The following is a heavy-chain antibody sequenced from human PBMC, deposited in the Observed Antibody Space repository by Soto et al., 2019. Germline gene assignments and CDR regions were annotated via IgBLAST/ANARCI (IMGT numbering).Heavy chain of an antibody. D-gene: IGHD3-9*01. J-gene: IGHJ6*02. V-gene: IGHV5-51*01. CDR3: ARAGYYDILTGYPHAEYYYYGMDV. Sequence: GESLKISCKGSGYSFTSYWICWVRQMPGKGLEWMGIIYPGDSDTRYSPSFQGQVTISADKSISTAYLQWSSLKASDTAMYYCARAGYYDILTGYPHAEYYYYGMDVWGQGTTVTVSS. CDR1: GYSFTSYW. CDR2: IYPGDSDT.